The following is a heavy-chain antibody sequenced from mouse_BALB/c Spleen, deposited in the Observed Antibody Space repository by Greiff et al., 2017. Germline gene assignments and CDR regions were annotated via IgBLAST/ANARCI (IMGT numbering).Heavy chain of an antibody. D-gene: IGHD1-2*01. V-gene: IGHV1S22*01. CDR3: TRSSTTATD. J-gene: IGHJ2*01. Sequence: LKQPGSELVRPGASVKLSCKASGYTFTSYWMHWVKQRPGQGLEWIGNIYPGSGSTNYDEKFKSKATLTVDTSSSTAYMQLSSLTSEDSAVYYCTRSSTTATDWGQGTTLTVSS. CDR2: IYPGSGST. CDR1: GYTFTSYW.